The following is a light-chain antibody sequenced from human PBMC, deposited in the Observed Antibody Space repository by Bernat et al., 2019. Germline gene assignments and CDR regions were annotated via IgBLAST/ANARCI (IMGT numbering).Light chain of an antibody. CDR3: FSYVGSYTVI. Sequence: QSALTQPASVSGSPGQSITISCTGTNTDVGSYNLVSWYQQHPGKAPKLMIYEDSKRPSGVSNRFSGSKSVNTASLTIFGLQAEDEADYYCFSYVGSYTVIFGGGTKLTVL. V-gene: IGLV2-23*01. J-gene: IGLJ2*01. CDR2: EDS. CDR1: NTDVGSYNL.